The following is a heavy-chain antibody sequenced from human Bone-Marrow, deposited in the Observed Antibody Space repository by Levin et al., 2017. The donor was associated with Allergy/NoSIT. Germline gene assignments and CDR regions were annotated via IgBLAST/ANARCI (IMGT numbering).Heavy chain of an antibody. CDR2: LSESGDDT. CDR1: GFTFSSYA. J-gene: IGHJ4*02. Sequence: ASVKVSCVASGFTFSSYAMNWVRQAPGKGLEWVSGLSESGDDTYYADSVKGRFTISRDNSKNTVYLQMNSLRVEDTAVYFCARAADGDRGSYIDFGYWGQGTLVSVSS. CDR3: ARAADGDRGSYIDFGY. D-gene: IGHD3-10*01. V-gene: IGHV3-23*01.